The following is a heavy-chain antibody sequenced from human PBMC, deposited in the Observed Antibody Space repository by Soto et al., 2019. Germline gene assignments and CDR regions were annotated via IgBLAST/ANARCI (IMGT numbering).Heavy chain of an antibody. Sequence: ASVKVSCKASGYTFTSYGISWVRQAPGQGLEWMGWISAYNGNTNYAQKLQGRVTMTTDTSTSTAYMELRSLRSDDTAVYYCASPASGHYYYYYGMDVWGQGTTVTVSS. CDR2: ISAYNGNT. J-gene: IGHJ6*02. V-gene: IGHV1-18*01. D-gene: IGHD2-2*01. CDR3: ASPASGHYYYYYGMDV. CDR1: GYTFTSYG.